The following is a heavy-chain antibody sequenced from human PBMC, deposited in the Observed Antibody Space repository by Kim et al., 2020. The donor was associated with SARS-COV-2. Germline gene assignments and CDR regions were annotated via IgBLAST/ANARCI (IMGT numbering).Heavy chain of an antibody. V-gene: IGHV4-39*07. CDR1: GGSISSSSYY. J-gene: IGHJ6*02. Sequence: SETLSLTCTVSGGSISSSSYYWGWIRQPPGKGLEWIGSIYYSGSTYYNPSLKSRVTISVDTSKNQFSLKLSSVTAADTAVYYCARDSVTTQCTPCGMDVWGQGTTVTVSS. D-gene: IGHD4-17*01. CDR2: IYYSGST. CDR3: ARDSVTTQCTPCGMDV.